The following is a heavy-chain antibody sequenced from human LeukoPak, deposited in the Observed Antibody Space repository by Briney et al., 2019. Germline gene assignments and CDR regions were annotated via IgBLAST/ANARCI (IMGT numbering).Heavy chain of an antibody. CDR1: GYTFTSYD. D-gene: IGHD6-19*01. CDR2: MNPNSGNT. Sequence: ASVKVSCKASGYTFTSYDINWVRQATGQGLEWMGWMNPNSGNTGYAQKFQGRVTMTRNTSISTAYMELSSLRSEDTAVYYCARGDVKWLVRVDAFDIWGQGTMVTVSS. V-gene: IGHV1-8*01. J-gene: IGHJ3*02. CDR3: ARGDVKWLVRVDAFDI.